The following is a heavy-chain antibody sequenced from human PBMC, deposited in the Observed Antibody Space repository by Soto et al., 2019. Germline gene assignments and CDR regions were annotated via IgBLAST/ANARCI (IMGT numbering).Heavy chain of an antibody. J-gene: IGHJ6*02. Sequence: GGSLRLSCAVSGFTFSSYWMHWVRQAPGKGLVWVSRINSDGSDTIYADSVKGRFTISRDNAKNTLYLQMNSLRAEDTAVYYCARSVPRGGYSSYYGMDVWGQGTTVTVSS. CDR1: GFTFSSYW. D-gene: IGHD5-12*01. CDR2: INSDGSDT. CDR3: ARSVPRGGYSSYYGMDV. V-gene: IGHV3-74*01.